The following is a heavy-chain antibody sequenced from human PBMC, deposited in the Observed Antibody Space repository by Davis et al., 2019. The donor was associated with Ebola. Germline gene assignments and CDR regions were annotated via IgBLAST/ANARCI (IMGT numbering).Heavy chain of an antibody. Sequence: ASVKVSCKASGYTFTGYYIHWVRQAPGQGLEWMGRINPNSGVTKYAQKFQGRVTMTRDTYISTVYMELSRLRAEDTAVYYCAKGELSTDFDYWGQGTLVTVSS. CDR3: AKGELSTDFDY. J-gene: IGHJ4*02. V-gene: IGHV1-2*06. D-gene: IGHD3-16*02. CDR1: GYTFTGYY. CDR2: INPNSGVT.